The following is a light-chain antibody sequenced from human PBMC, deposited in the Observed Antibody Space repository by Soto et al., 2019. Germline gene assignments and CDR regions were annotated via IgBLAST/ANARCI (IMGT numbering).Light chain of an antibody. CDR1: QTITTW. Sequence: EIRLALTRSTLSGAVEERSTSTCPVSQTITTWLAWYQQKPGTAPKLLIFDASRLESGVPSRFSGSASGTEFTLTVRRLQHEDFATYYCQQLDSYLASTFGQGTRLEIK. J-gene: IGKJ5*01. V-gene: IGKV1-5*01. CDR2: DAS. CDR3: QQLDSYLAST.